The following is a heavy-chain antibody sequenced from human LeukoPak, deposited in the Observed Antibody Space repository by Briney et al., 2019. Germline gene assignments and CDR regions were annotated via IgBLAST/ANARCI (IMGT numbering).Heavy chain of an antibody. D-gene: IGHD3-16*01. J-gene: IGHJ4*02. CDR1: GFTVSSNY. V-gene: IGHV3-30-3*01. CDR2: ISYDGSNK. Sequence: GGSLRLSCAASGFTVSSNYMSWVRQAQGKGLEWVAVISYDGSNKYYADSVKGRFTISRDNSMSALYLQMNSLRAEDTAVYYCARDMMGWGQGTLVTVSS. CDR3: ARDMMG.